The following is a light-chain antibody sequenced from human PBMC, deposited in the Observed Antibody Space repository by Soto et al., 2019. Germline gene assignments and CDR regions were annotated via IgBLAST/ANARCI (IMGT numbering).Light chain of an antibody. J-gene: IGKJ3*01. CDR3: QKFNNYPLS. V-gene: IGKV1-5*01. Sequence: DFQMPQSPSTLSASVGDRVTITCRASQNINNWVAWYQQKPGKAPKFLIYDASTLQRGVSSRFSGSGFGTEFTLTINGLQPEDVATYYCQKFNNYPLSFGPGTKVDIK. CDR1: QNINNW. CDR2: DAS.